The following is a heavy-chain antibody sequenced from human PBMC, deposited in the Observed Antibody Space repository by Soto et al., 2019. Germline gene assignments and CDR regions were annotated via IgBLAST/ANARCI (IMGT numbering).Heavy chain of an antibody. Sequence: GGSPRLSCAAPEFTFSTYGMNCVRQAPGKGLEWVSDITTSSSFRFYADSVKGRFTISRDDAKNSLYLQMNSLRAEDTGVYYCARDLGVALATLTIDLWGQGTLVTVS. V-gene: IGHV3-21*06. D-gene: IGHD2-21*01. CDR2: ITTSSSFR. CDR3: ARDLGVALATLTIDL. CDR1: EFTFSTYG. J-gene: IGHJ4*02.